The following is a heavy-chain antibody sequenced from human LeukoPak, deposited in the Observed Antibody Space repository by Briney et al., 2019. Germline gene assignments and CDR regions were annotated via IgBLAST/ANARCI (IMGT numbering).Heavy chain of an antibody. CDR2: IYTSGST. CDR1: GGSISSGSYY. D-gene: IGHD2-2*01. J-gene: IGHJ6*03. Sequence: SETLSLTCTVSGGSISSGSYYWSWIRQPAGKGLEWIGRIYTSGSTNYNPSLKSRVTISVDTSKNQFSLKLSSVTAEDTAVYYCARRSQVVPAAARRDYYYYMDVWGKGTTVTISS. CDR3: ARRSQVVPAAARRDYYYYMDV. V-gene: IGHV4-61*02.